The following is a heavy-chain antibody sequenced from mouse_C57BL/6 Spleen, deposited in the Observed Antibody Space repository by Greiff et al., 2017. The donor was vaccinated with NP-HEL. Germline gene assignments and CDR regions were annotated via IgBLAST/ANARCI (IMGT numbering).Heavy chain of an antibody. CDR3: AREGLGGAMDY. CDR1: GYAFSSYW. V-gene: IGHV1-80*01. Sequence: QVQLQQSGAELVKPGASVKISCKASGYAFSSYWMNWVKQRPGKGLEWIGQIYPGDGDTNYNGKFKGKATLTADKSSSTAYMQLSSLTSEDSAVYFCAREGLGGAMDYWGQGTSVTVSS. CDR2: IYPGDGDT. J-gene: IGHJ4*01. D-gene: IGHD4-1*01.